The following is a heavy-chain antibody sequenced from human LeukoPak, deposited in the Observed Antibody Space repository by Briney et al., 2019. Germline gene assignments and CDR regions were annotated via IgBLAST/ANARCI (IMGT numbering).Heavy chain of an antibody. CDR1: GYTFTGYY. D-gene: IGHD2-21*02. V-gene: IGHV1-2*02. CDR2: INPNSGDT. CDR3: ARDGAYCGGDCYFDP. J-gene: IGHJ5*02. Sequence: GASVKVSCKASGYTFTGYYMHWVRQAPGQGLEWMGWINPNSGDTNYAQKFQGRVTMTRDTSISTAYMELSRLRSDDTAVYYCARDGAYCGGDCYFDPWGQGTLVTVSS.